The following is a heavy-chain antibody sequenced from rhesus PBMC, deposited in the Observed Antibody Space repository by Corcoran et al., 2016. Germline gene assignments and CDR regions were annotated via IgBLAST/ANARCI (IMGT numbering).Heavy chain of an antibody. CDR1: GGSISGYYL. J-gene: IGHJ4*01. Sequence: QVQLQESGPGVVKPSETLSLTCAVSGGSISGYYLWSWIRQPPGKGLEWIGYIYGGSGSTSYNPSLKSRVIISIDTSKNQFSLKLSSVTTADTAVYYCARGLGLLAAGGFDYWGQGVLVTVSS. CDR3: ARGLGLLAAGGFDY. CDR2: IYGGSGST. V-gene: IGHV4S7*01. D-gene: IGHD6-13*01.